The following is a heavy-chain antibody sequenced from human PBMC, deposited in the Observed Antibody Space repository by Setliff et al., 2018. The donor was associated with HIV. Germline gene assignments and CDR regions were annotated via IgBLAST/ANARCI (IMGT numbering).Heavy chain of an antibody. V-gene: IGHV4-59*08. CDR3: ARVSSSYYFLGAFDS. CDR2: VSYSGST. Sequence: SETLSLTCNVSGGSISTYYWSWIRQPPGKGLEWLGYVSYSGSTNFNPSLESRLAMSVDMSKNQFSLKLRSATATDTALYYCARVSSSYYFLGAFDSWGQGTLVTVSS. CDR1: GGSISTYY. D-gene: IGHD6-13*01. J-gene: IGHJ4*02.